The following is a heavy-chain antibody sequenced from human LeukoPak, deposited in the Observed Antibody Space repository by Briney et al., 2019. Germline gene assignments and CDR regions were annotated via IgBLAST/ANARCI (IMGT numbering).Heavy chain of an antibody. CDR3: ARLPNYDFWSGYYAKRGDAFDI. J-gene: IGHJ3*02. CDR2: IYHSGST. D-gene: IGHD3-3*01. Sequence: SETLSLTCAVSGYSISSGYYWGWIRQPPGKGLEWIGSIYHSGSTSYNPSLKSRVTISVDTSKNQFSLKLSSVTAADTAVYYCARLPNYDFWSGYYAKRGDAFDIWGQGTMVTVSS. CDR1: GYSISSGYY. V-gene: IGHV4-38-2*01.